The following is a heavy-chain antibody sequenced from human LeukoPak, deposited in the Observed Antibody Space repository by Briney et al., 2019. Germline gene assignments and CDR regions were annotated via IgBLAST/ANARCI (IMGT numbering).Heavy chain of an antibody. J-gene: IGHJ4*02. CDR3: ARGGGIAARGRGRRYFDY. V-gene: IGHV4-34*01. CDR2: INHSGST. Sequence: PSETLSLTCAVYGGSISGYYWSWIRQPPGKGLEWIGEINHSGSTNYNPSLKSRVTISVDTSKNQFSLKLSSVTAADTAVYYCARGGGIAARGRGRRYFDYWGQGTLVTVSS. D-gene: IGHD6-6*01. CDR1: GGSISGYY.